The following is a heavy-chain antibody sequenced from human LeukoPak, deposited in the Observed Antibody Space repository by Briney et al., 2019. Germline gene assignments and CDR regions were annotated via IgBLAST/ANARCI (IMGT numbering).Heavy chain of an antibody. CDR2: INPNNGGT. V-gene: IGHV1-2*02. D-gene: IGHD2-15*01. Sequence: ASVKVSCKTSGYTFTGYYIHWVRQAPGQGPEWMGWINPNNGGTNYAQKFHGRVTMTRDTSISTAYMELSRLTSDDTAMYYCARAYCSAGDCYEFDYWGQVTLVTVSS. CDR1: GYTFTGYY. CDR3: ARAYCSAGDCYEFDY. J-gene: IGHJ4*02.